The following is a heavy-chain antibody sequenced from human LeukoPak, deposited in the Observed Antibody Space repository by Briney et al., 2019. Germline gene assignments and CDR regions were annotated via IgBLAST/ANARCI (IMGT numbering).Heavy chain of an antibody. CDR3: TREARAGNWFDP. CDR1: GYTFSDYY. J-gene: IGHJ5*02. Sequence: ASVKVSCKASGYTFSDYYIHWVRQAPGQGLEWMGWINPDSGGTNYAQKFQGRVTMTKDTSITTVYMELSRLRSDDTAVFYCTREARAGNWFDPWGQGTLVTVSS. V-gene: IGHV1-2*02. D-gene: IGHD6-19*01. CDR2: INPDSGGT.